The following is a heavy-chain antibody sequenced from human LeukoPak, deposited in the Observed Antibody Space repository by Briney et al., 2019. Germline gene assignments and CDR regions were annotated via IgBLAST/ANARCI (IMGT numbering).Heavy chain of an antibody. CDR2: IYYSGST. CDR1: GGSISSYY. CDR3: ARSLPSSWYYFDY. V-gene: IGHV4-59*01. Sequence: SETLSLTCTVSGGSISSYYWSWIRQPPGKGLEWIGYIYYSGSTNYNPSLKSRVTISVDTSKNQFSLKLSSVTAADTAVYYCARSLPSSWYYFDYWGQGTLVTVSS. J-gene: IGHJ4*02. D-gene: IGHD6-13*01.